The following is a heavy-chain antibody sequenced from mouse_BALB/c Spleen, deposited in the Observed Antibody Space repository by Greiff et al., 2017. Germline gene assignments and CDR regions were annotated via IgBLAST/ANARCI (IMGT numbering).Heavy chain of an antibody. CDR1: GFTFSSYT. CDR2: ISSGGSYT. V-gene: IGHV5-6-4*01. J-gene: IGHJ2*01. Sequence: EVQGVESGGGLVKPGGSLKLSCAASGFTFSSYTMSWVRQTPEKRLEWVATISSGGSYTYYPDSVKGRFTISRDNAKNTLYLQMSSLKSEDTAMYYCTSDLLDWGQGTTLTVSS. CDR3: TSDLLD. D-gene: IGHD2-10*01.